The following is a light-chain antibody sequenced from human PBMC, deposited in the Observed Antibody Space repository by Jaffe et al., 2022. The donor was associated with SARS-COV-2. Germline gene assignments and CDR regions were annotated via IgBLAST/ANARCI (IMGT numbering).Light chain of an antibody. CDR2: AAS. V-gene: IGKV1D-12*01. J-gene: IGKJ4*01. Sequence: DIQMTQSPSFVSASVGDRVTITCRASQGINSWLVWYQQKPGRAPKVLIYAASSLQSGVPSRFSGSGSGTDFILTISSLQPEDFATYYCQQANSFPLTFGGGTKVEIK. CDR3: QQANSFPLT. CDR1: QGINSW.